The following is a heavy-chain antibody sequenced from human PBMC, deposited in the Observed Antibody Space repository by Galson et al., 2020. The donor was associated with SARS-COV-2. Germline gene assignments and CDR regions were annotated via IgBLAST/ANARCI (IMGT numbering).Heavy chain of an antibody. Sequence: GESLKISCAASGFTFSDHYMSWIRQAPGKGLEWVSYISSSSSYTNYADSVKGRFTISRDNAKNSLYLQMNSLRAEDTAVYYCARDRAEWLVPQGLQHWGQGTLVTVSS. CDR1: GFTFSDHY. CDR3: ARDRAEWLVPQGLQH. D-gene: IGHD3-3*01. J-gene: IGHJ1*01. CDR2: ISSSSSYT. V-gene: IGHV3-11*06.